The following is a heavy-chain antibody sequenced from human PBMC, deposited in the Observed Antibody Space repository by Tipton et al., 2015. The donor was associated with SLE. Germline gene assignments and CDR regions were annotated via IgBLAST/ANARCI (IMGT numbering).Heavy chain of an antibody. V-gene: IGHV4-61*09. D-gene: IGHD5-12*01. J-gene: IGHJ4*02. CDR2: VSSRGSP. CDR3: ARLERSGHDLPEGY. CDR1: GGSMSSDTYY. Sequence: TLSLTCTVSGGSMSSDTYYLSWIRQPAGKGLECIGHVSSRGSPTYHPSLQSRVTISVDTSKNQFSLRLTSVTAADTAVYYCARLERSGHDLPEGYWGPGTLVTVSS.